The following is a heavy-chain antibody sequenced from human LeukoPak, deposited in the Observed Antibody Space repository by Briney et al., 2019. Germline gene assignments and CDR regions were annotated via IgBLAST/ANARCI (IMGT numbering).Heavy chain of an antibody. D-gene: IGHD3-22*01. Sequence: SSETLSLTCTVSGGSFTSYYWSWIRQPPGKGLEWIGYIYTSGTTKYNPSLKSRVTILVATSKRHFSLKLSSVSPANTAVYYCARFLTVSQFDYWGQRTLVTVSS. CDR2: IYTSGTT. J-gene: IGHJ4*02. V-gene: IGHV4-4*09. CDR1: GGSFTSYY. CDR3: ARFLTVSQFDY.